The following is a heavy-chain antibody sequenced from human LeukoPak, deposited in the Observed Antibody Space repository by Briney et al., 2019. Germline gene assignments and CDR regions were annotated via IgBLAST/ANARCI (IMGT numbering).Heavy chain of an antibody. Sequence: PGGSLRLSRVASVFTFSNAWMSWVPEAPGKGREWVGHIKSKTDGGTTDYAAPVKGRFTISRDDSKNTPYLQMNSLKTEDTAVYYCTTYSSIGYWGEGTLVTVSP. D-gene: IGHD6-19*01. CDR2: IKSKTDGGTT. CDR1: VFTFSNAW. V-gene: IGHV3-15*01. CDR3: TTYSSIGY. J-gene: IGHJ4*02.